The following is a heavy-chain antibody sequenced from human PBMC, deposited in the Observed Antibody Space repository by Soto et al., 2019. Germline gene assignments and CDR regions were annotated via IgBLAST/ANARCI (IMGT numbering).Heavy chain of an antibody. CDR1: GYTFTSYD. V-gene: IGHV1-8*01. J-gene: IGHJ6*02. CDR2: MNPNSGNT. CDR3: AREPYSGVEAEVGYYYYGMDV. Sequence: QVQLVQSGAEVKKHGASVKVSCKASGYTFTSYDINWVRQATGQGLEWMGWMNPNSGNTGYAQKFQGRVPMTRNTSISTDYMELSSLRSEDTAVYYCAREPYSGVEAEVGYYYYGMDVWGQGTTVTVSS. D-gene: IGHD1-26*01.